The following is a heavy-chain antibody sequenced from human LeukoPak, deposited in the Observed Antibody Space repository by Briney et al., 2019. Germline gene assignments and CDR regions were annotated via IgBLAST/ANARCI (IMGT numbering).Heavy chain of an antibody. CDR2: INPNSGGT. D-gene: IGHD3-10*01. V-gene: IGHV1-2*02. CDR1: GYTFTCYY. Sequence: ASVKVSCKAPGYTFTCYYMHWVRQAPGQGLEWMGWINPNSGGTNYAQKFQGRVTMTRDTSISTAYMELSRLRSDDTAVYYCARTMVRGVIFWFDPWGQGTLVTVSS. CDR3: ARTMVRGVIFWFDP. J-gene: IGHJ5*02.